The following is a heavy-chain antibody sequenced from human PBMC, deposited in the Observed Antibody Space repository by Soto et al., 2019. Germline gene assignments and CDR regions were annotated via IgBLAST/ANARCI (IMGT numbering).Heavy chain of an antibody. D-gene: IGHD5-12*01. Sequence: KPSETLSLTCTVSGDSISSYSWSWIRQPPGKGLEWIGNIHYNGNTKYNPSLKSRVTMSVDTSKNQFSLKLISVTAADTAVYYCAREGNLGRWLQPIDYWGQGTLVTVS. J-gene: IGHJ4*02. CDR1: GDSISSYS. CDR2: IHYNGNT. V-gene: IGHV4-59*01. CDR3: AREGNLGRWLQPIDY.